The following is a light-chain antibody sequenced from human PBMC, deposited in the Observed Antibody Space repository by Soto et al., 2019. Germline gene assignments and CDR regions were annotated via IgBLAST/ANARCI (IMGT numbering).Light chain of an antibody. V-gene: IGKV3-11*01. CDR1: QSVSSY. Sequence: ESVLTQSPATLSLSPGERATLSCRASQSVSSYLAWYQQKPGQAPRLLIYDASNRATGIPARFSGSGSGTDFTLTISSLEPEDSAVYYCQQRSNWPTFGQGTRLEIK. CDR3: QQRSNWPT. CDR2: DAS. J-gene: IGKJ5*01.